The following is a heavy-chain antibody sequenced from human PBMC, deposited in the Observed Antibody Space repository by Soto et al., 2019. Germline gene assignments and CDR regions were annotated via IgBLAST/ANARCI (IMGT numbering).Heavy chain of an antibody. CDR2: ISGSGGST. CDR1: GFTFSTYA. V-gene: IGHV3-23*01. J-gene: IGHJ4*02. CDR3: ANAIGVAGYYFDY. Sequence: PGGSLRLSCAASGFTFSTYAMSWVRQAPGKGLEWVSGISGSGGSTFYADSVKGRFTISRDNSKNTVYLQMNSLRAEDTAVYYCANAIGVAGYYFDYRGQGTLVTVSS. D-gene: IGHD6-19*01.